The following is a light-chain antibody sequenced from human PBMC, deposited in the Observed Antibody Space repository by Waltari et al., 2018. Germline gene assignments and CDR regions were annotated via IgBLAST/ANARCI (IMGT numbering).Light chain of an antibody. CDR2: EGS. CDR3: CSYAGSSWV. Sequence: QSALTQPASVSGSPGQSITISCTGTSSDVGSYNLVSWYQQHPGKAPKLMIYEGSKRPSGVSKRFSGSKSGNTASRTISGLQAEDEADYYCCSYAGSSWVFGGGTKLTVL. CDR1: SSDVGSYNL. J-gene: IGLJ3*02. V-gene: IGLV2-23*01.